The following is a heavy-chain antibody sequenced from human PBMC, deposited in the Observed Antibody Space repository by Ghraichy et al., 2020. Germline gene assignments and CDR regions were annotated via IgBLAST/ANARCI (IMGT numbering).Heavy chain of an antibody. V-gene: IGHV4-4*07. D-gene: IGHD3-10*01. CDR3: ARDPTGVRGVYNWFDP. CDR2: IYTSGST. CDR1: GGSISNYY. Sequence: SETLSLTCTVSGGSISNYYWSWIRQPAGKGLEWVGRIYTSGSTNYNPSLKSRVTMSVDTSKNQFSLKLSSVTAADTAVYYCARDPTGVRGVYNWFDPWGQGTLVTVSS. J-gene: IGHJ5*02.